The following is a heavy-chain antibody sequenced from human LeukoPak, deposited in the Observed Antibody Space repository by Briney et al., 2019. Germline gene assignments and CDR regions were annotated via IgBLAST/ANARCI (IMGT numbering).Heavy chain of an antibody. D-gene: IGHD6-13*01. CDR1: GYTFTSYG. Sequence: ASVKVSCKASGYTFTSYGISWVRQAPGQGLEWMGWISAYNGNTNYAQKLQGRVTMTTDTSTSTAYMELRSLTSDDTAVYFCARDVRAAAELDPWGQGTLVTVSS. V-gene: IGHV1-18*01. J-gene: IGHJ5*02. CDR3: ARDVRAAAELDP. CDR2: ISAYNGNT.